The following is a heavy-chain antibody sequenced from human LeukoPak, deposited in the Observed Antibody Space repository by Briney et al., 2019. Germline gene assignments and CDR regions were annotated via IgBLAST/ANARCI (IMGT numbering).Heavy chain of an antibody. CDR3: ARMMDIAWGMDV. CDR2: IYDSGST. CDR1: GGSISSYY. V-gene: IGHV4-59*01. Sequence: SETLSLTCTVSGGSISSYYWSWIRQPPGQVLEWIGHIYDSGSTKYNPSLKSRVTISVDTSKNQFSLKLTSVTAADTAVYYCARMMDIAWGMDVWGQGTTVTVSS. D-gene: IGHD2-21*01. J-gene: IGHJ6*02.